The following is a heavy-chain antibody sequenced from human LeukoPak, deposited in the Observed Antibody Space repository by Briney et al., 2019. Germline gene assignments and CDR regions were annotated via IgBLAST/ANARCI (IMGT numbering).Heavy chain of an antibody. V-gene: IGHV4-59*01. J-gene: IGHJ4*02. CDR1: GASISSYY. CDR3: TRGAPGGNDYGDY. Sequence: SETLSLTCTVSGASISSYYWSWIRQPPGKGLEWIGYIFHSGSTNYNPSLKSRVTISVDTSKNQLSLKLSSVTAADTAVYYCTRGAPGGNDYGDYWGQGTLVTVSS. CDR2: IFHSGST.